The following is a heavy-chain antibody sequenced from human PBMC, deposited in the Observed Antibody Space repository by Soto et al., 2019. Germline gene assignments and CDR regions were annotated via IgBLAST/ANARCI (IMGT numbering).Heavy chain of an antibody. Sequence: NPSETLSLTCSVSGYSVTSSDYYWAWIRQPPGRGLEWIGSMFYSGLTYYNPSLKSRVTLSVDTSKNQFSVRLNSVTAADTAAYYCAPLSVSLSGPYGIHVWGQGXTVTVYS. CDR2: MFYSGLT. CDR3: APLSVSLSGPYGIHV. V-gene: IGHV4-39*01. D-gene: IGHD2-15*01. J-gene: IGHJ6*02. CDR1: GYSVTSSDYY.